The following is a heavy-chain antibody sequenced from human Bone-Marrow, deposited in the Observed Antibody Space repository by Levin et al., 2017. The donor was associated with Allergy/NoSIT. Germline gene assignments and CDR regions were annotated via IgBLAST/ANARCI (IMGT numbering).Heavy chain of an antibody. CDR3: GRGTGSGSFLVDF. CDR1: GFTFKSYA. CDR2: IWYDGNYQ. J-gene: IGHJ4*02. Sequence: GESLKISCAASGFTFKSYAMHWVRRAPGKGLEWVALIWYDGNYQYYADSVKGRFTISRDNSKNTLYLELNSPRVEETAVYYCGRGTGSGSFLVDFWGQGTLVTVSS. D-gene: IGHD3-10*01. V-gene: IGHV3-33*01.